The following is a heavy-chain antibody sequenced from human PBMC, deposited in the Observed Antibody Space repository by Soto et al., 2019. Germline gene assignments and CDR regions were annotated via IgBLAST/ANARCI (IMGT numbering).Heavy chain of an antibody. J-gene: IGHJ4*02. D-gene: IGHD5-18*01. CDR3: AREYTYGSNFFYC. V-gene: IGHV4-34*01. CDR1: GGSFSDYY. CDR2: INHDGYT. Sequence: PSETPSRTCAVFGGSFSDYYWSWVRQPPGKGLEWIGEINHDGYTNYNPSLKSRVTISVDTSRNQLSLNLTSVTAADTAVYYCAREYTYGSNFFYCWGQGALVT.